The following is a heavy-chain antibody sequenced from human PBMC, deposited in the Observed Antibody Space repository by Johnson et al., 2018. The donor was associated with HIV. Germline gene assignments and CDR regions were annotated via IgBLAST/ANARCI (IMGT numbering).Heavy chain of an antibody. CDR2: ISSDGSNN. J-gene: IGHJ3*02. CDR3: ARSPEGDAVDS. CDR1: GFSFSSYG. V-gene: IGHV3-30*03. Sequence: QVQLVESGGGVVQPGRSLRLSCAASGFSFSSYGMHWVRQAPGKGLEWVAVISSDGSNNYYADSVRGRFTISSDNSTTTRYLQMNSLRAEDTAVYYCARSPEGDAVDSWGQGTMVTVSS.